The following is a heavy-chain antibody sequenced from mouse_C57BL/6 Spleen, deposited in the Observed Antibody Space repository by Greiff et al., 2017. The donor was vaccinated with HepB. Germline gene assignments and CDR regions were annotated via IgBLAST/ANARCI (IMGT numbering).Heavy chain of an antibody. Sequence: DVKLVESGGGLVKPGGSLKLSCAASGFTFSDYGMHWVRQAPEKGLEWVAYISSGSSTIYYADTVKGRFTISRDNAKNTLFLQMTSLRSEDTAMYYCARGYYDYDDGPWFAYWGQGTLVTVSA. CDR1: GFTFSDYG. J-gene: IGHJ3*01. CDR2: ISSGSSTI. V-gene: IGHV5-17*01. CDR3: ARGYYDYDDGPWFAY. D-gene: IGHD2-4*01.